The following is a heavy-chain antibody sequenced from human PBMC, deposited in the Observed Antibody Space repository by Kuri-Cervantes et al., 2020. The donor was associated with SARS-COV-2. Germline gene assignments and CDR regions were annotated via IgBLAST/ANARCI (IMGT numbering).Heavy chain of an antibody. CDR1: GFTFSSYE. V-gene: IGHV3-7*04. D-gene: IGHD5-24*01. CDR2: IKQDGSEK. Sequence: GGSLRLSCAASGFTFSSYEMNWVRQAPGKGLEWVANIKQDGSEKYYVDSVKGRFTISRDNAKNSLYLQMNSLRAEDTAVYYCAREEWLHIHDAFDIWGQGTMVTVSS. J-gene: IGHJ3*02. CDR3: AREEWLHIHDAFDI.